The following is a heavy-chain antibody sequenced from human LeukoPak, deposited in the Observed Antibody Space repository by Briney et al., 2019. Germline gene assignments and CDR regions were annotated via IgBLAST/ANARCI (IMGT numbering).Heavy chain of an antibody. D-gene: IGHD3-10*01. CDR1: GFTFSSYW. CDR3: ASHRVVRGVFDP. J-gene: IGHJ5*02. Sequence: GSLRLSCAASGFTFSSYWMHWVRQAPGKGLVWVSRINSDGSSTSCADSVKGRFNISRDNAKNTLYLQMNSLRAEDTAVYYCASHRVVRGVFDPWGQGTLVTVSS. V-gene: IGHV3-74*01. CDR2: INSDGSST.